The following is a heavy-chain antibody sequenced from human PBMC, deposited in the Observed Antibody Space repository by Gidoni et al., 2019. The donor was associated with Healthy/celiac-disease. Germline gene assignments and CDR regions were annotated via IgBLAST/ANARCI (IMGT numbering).Heavy chain of an antibody. CDR1: GFPFSSYA. CDR2: ISYDGSNK. D-gene: IGHD3-22*01. J-gene: IGHJ4*02. V-gene: IGHV3-30*01. Sequence: QVQLVESGGGVVQPGRSLSLSCAASGFPFSSYAMHWVRQAPGKGLEWVAVISYDGSNKYYADSVKGRFTISRDNSKNTLYLQMNSLRAEDTAVYYCARSYYYDSSGYYHWGQGTLVTVSS. CDR3: ARSYYYDSSGYYH.